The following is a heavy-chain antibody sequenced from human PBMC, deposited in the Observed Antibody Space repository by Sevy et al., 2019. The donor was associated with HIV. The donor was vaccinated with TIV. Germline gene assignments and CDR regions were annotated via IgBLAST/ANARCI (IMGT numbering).Heavy chain of an antibody. V-gene: IGHV3-33*01. CDR2: IWYDGTNK. CDR1: GFSISGYG. J-gene: IGHJ4*02. CDR3: AREDIRVAGIGYYFHS. D-gene: IGHD6-19*01. Sequence: GGSLRLSCAASGFSISGYGMHWVRQAPGKGLEWVAVIWYDGTNKEYADSVKGRFTISRDNSKNTLYQQMNSLRAEDTAVYYCAREDIRVAGIGYYFHSWGQGTLVTVSS.